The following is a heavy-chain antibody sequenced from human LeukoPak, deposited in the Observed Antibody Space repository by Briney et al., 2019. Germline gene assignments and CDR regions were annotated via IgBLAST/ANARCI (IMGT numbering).Heavy chain of an antibody. V-gene: IGHV3-21*01. Sequence: GGSLRLSCAASGFTFSSYSMNWVRQAPGKGLEWVSSISSSSSYIYYADSVKGRFTISRDNAKNSLHLQMNSLRAEDTAVYYCARVLEEAAFDIWGQGTMVTVSS. CDR1: GFTFSSYS. CDR3: ARVLEEAAFDI. CDR2: ISSSSSYI. D-gene: IGHD3-3*01. J-gene: IGHJ3*02.